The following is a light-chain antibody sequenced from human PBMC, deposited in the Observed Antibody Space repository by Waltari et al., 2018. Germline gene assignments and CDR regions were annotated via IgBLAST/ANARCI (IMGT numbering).Light chain of an antibody. CDR3: QQYNNWWT. V-gene: IGKV3-15*01. CDR2: GAS. Sequence: EVVMTHSPATLSVSPGERATLSCRASQSVSSSLAWYQQKPGQAPRLLIYGASTRATNIPARFSGSGSGTEFTLTISSLQSEDFAVYYCQQYNNWWTFGQGTKVEI. J-gene: IGKJ1*01. CDR1: QSVSSS.